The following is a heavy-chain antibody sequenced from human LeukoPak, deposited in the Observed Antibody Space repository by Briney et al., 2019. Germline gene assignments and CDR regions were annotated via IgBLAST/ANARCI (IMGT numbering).Heavy chain of an antibody. CDR3: ARAYFFGSGSYYAFDV. J-gene: IGHJ3*01. D-gene: IGHD3-10*01. CDR2: VYYSGNA. Sequence: SETLSLTCTVSGGSLRSGVFYWGWIRQPPGKGLECVGYVYYSGNAYSNPSLKSRFTISVDTSEKQFSLKLNSVTAADTAVYYCARAYFFGSGSYYAFDVWGQGTVVTVSS. CDR1: GGSLRSGVFY. V-gene: IGHV4-30-4*01.